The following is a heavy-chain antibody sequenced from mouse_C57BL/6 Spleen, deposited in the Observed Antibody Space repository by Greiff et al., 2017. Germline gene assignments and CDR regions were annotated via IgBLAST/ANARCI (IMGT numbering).Heavy chain of an antibody. V-gene: IGHV1-64*01. CDR2: IHPNSGST. D-gene: IGHD1-1*01. CDR3: ANQGVVASFDY. Sequence: QVQLQQPGAELVKPGASVKLSCKASGYTFTSYWMHWVKQRPGQGLEWIGMIHPNSGSTNYNEKFKSKATLTVDKSSSTAYMQLSSLTSEVSAVYYWANQGVVASFDYWGQGTTLTVSS. CDR1: GYTFTSYW. J-gene: IGHJ2*01.